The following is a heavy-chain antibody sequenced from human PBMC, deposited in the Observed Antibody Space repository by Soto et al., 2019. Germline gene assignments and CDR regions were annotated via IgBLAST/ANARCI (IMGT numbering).Heavy chain of an antibody. D-gene: IGHD6-19*01. CDR3: ARVAKAVAGPYYYYYGMDV. CDR2: INPNSGGT. Sequence: ASVKVSCKASGYTFTGYYMHWVRQAPGQGLEWMGWINPNSGGTNYAQKFQGWVTMTRDTSISTVYMELSRLRSDDTAVYYCARVAKAVAGPYYYYYGMDVWGQGTTVTGSS. CDR1: GYTFTGYY. V-gene: IGHV1-2*04. J-gene: IGHJ6*02.